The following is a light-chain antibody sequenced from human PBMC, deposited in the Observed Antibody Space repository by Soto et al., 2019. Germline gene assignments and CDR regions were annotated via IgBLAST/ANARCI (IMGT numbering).Light chain of an antibody. CDR1: VNDVGAYNY. CDR2: DVA. V-gene: IGLV2-11*01. CDR3: CSYAGGYTYL. Sequence: QALLNQTRSVSGSPGQSFTISCTGTVNDVGAYNYVSWYHQHPGRPPKLMIYDVARWPSGVPDRFSGSKSGNTASLTISGLQAEDEADYFCCSYAGGYTYLFGTGTKVTVL. J-gene: IGLJ1*01.